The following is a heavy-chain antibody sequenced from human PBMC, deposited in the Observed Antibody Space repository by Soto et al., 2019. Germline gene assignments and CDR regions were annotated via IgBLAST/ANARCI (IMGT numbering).Heavy chain of an antibody. D-gene: IGHD6-19*01. CDR1: GGSISSSNW. Sequence: QVQLQESGPGLVKPSGTLSLTCAVSGGSISSSNWWSWVRQPPGKGLEWIGEIYHSGSTNYNPSLKSRVTAAVDQSKNQFPRSLGLVTAAGTAVYYCGEKPGGGGQQWLVEGWYFDYWGQGTLVTVSS. CDR3: GEKPGGGGQQWLVEGWYFDY. V-gene: IGHV4-4*02. CDR2: IYHSGST. J-gene: IGHJ4*02.